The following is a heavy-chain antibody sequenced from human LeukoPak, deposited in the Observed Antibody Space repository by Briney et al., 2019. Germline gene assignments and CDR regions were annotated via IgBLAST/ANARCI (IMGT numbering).Heavy chain of an antibody. Sequence: ASVKVSCKASGYTLTSYGISWVRQAPGQGLEWMGWISAYNGNTNYAQKLQGRVTMTTDTSTSTAYMELRSLRSDDTAVYYCARTNTLLRAHLGYPDYWGQGTLVTVSS. CDR2: ISAYNGNT. V-gene: IGHV1-18*01. CDR1: GYTLTSYG. CDR3: ARTNTLLRAHLGYPDY. D-gene: IGHD2-15*01. J-gene: IGHJ4*02.